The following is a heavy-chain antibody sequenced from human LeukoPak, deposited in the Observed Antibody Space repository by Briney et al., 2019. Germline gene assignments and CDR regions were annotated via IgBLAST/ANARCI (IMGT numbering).Heavy chain of an antibody. CDR2: ISNSGSTI. V-gene: IGHV3-11*04. D-gene: IGHD6-13*01. CDR1: GFTFSDYY. CDR3: AYSSSWYYFDY. Sequence: GGSLRLSCAASGFTFSDYYMSWIRQAPGKGLEWVSYISNSGSTIYYADSVKGRFFISRDNAKNSLYLQMNSLRAEDTAVYYCAYSSSWYYFDYWGQGTLVTVSS. J-gene: IGHJ4*02.